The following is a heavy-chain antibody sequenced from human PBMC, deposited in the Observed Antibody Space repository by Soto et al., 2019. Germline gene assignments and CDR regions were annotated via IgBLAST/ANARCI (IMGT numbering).Heavy chain of an antibody. CDR1: GFTFSSYA. CDR3: ARGYCSSTSCYRKNWFDP. J-gene: IGHJ5*02. D-gene: IGHD2-2*01. CDR2: ISYDGSNK. V-gene: IGHV3-30-3*01. Sequence: ESGGGVVQPGRSLRLSCAASGFTFSSYAMHWVRQAPGKGLEWVAVISYDGSNKYYADSVKGRFTISRDNSKNTLYLQMNSLRAEDTAVYYCARGYCSSTSCYRKNWFDPWGQGTLVTVSS.